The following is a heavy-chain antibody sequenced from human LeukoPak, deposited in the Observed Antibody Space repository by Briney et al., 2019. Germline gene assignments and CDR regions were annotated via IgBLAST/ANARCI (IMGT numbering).Heavy chain of an antibody. CDR1: GITLSNYG. J-gene: IGHJ4*02. D-gene: IGHD4-17*01. Sequence: PGGSLRLSCAVSGITLSNYGMTWVRQAPGKGLEWVSYISSSSSTIYYADSVKGRFTISRDNAKNSLYLQMNSLRAEDTAVYYCARVGDMTTVTTDYWGQGTLVTVSS. CDR3: ARVGDMTTVTTDY. CDR2: ISSSSSTI. V-gene: IGHV3-48*04.